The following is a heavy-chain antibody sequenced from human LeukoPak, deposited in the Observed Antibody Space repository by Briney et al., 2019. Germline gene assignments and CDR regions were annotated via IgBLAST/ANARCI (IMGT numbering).Heavy chain of an antibody. CDR2: IYTSGST. CDR3: ARVLRQLVRYYYYYMDV. CDR1: GGSISSYY. J-gene: IGHJ6*03. V-gene: IGHV4-4*07. D-gene: IGHD6-6*01. Sequence: SETLSLTCTVSGGSISSYYWSWIRQPAGKGLEWIGRIYTSGSTNYNPSLKSRVTMSVDTSKNQFSLKLSSVTAADTAVYYCARVLRQLVRYYYYYMDVWGKGTTVTVSS.